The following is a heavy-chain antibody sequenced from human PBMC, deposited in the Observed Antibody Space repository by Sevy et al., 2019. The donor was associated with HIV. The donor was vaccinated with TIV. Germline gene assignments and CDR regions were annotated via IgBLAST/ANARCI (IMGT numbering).Heavy chain of an antibody. J-gene: IGHJ4*02. CDR2: IYTSGST. CDR3: AREREAGATVFWDY. D-gene: IGHD1-26*01. Sequence: SETLSLTCTVSGGSISSYYWSWIRQPAGKGLEWIGRIYTSGSTNYNPSLKSRVTMSVDTSKNQFSLKLSSVTAADTAVYYCAREREAGATVFWDYWGQGTLVTVSS. CDR1: GGSISSYY. V-gene: IGHV4-4*07.